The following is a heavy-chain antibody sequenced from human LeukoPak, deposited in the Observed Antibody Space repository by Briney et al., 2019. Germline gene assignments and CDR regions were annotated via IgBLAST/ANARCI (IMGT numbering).Heavy chain of an antibody. D-gene: IGHD6-19*01. CDR2: ISWDGGST. J-gene: IGHJ4*02. Sequence: GGSLRLSCAASGFTFDDYTMHWVRQAPGKGLEWVSLISWDGGSTYYADSVKGRFTISRDNSKNSLYLQMNSLRTEDTALYYCAKEDSSGWYYLDYWGQGTLVTVSS. CDR1: GFTFDDYT. CDR3: AKEDSSGWYYLDY. V-gene: IGHV3-43*01.